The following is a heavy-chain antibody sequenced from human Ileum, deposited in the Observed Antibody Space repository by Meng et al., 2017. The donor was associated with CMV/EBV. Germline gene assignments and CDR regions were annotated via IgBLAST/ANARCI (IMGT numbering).Heavy chain of an antibody. J-gene: IGHJ4*02. CDR2: IYYSGST. V-gene: IGHV4-39*01. CDR1: GGSIRRSPDY. D-gene: IGHD3-10*01. CDR3: ARQRFGELSAAGY. Sequence: SETLSLTCTVSGGSIRRSPDYWGWVRQPPGRGLEWIGSIYYSGSTYYNPSLKSRVTISVDTSKNQFSLKLSSVTAADTAVYYCARQRFGELSAAGYWGQGTLVTVSS.